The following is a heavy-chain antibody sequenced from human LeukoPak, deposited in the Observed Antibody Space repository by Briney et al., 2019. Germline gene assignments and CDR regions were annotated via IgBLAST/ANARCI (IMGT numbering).Heavy chain of an antibody. CDR3: AKDLSSGAVVTDY. CDR1: GFTFSDYY. Sequence: GGSLRLSCAASGFTFSDYYMSWIRQAPGKGLEWVSYISSSGSTIYYADSVKGRFTISRDNAKNSLYLQMNSLRAEDTAVYYCAKDLSSGAVVTDYWGQGTLVTVSS. V-gene: IGHV3-11*04. J-gene: IGHJ4*02. CDR2: ISSSGSTI. D-gene: IGHD2-15*01.